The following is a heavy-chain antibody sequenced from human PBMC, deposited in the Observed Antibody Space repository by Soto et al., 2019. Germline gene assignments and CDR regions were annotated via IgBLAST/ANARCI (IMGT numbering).Heavy chain of an antibody. CDR2: ISYDGSNK. CDR3: AKEGPRFGELLDYYYYGMDV. V-gene: IGHV3-30*18. CDR1: GFTFSSYG. D-gene: IGHD3-10*01. J-gene: IGHJ6*02. Sequence: GGSLRLSCAASGFTFSSYGMHWVRQAPGKGLEWVAVISYDGSNKYYADSVKGRFTISRDNSKNTLYLQMNSLRAEDTAVYYCAKEGPRFGELLDYYYYGMDVWGQGTTVTLS.